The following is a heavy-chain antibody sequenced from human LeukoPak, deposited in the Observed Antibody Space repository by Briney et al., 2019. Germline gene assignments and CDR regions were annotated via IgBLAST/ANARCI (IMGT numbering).Heavy chain of an antibody. Sequence: ASVKVSCKASGYTFAIYAMNWVRQAPGQGLEWMGWINTNTGNPTYAQGFTGRFVFSLDTSVSTAYLQISSLKAEDTAVYYCARGLSAVAATSSGYWGQGTLVTVSS. CDR1: GYTFAIYA. CDR2: INTNTGNP. CDR3: ARGLSAVAATSSGY. J-gene: IGHJ4*02. V-gene: IGHV7-4-1*02. D-gene: IGHD6-19*01.